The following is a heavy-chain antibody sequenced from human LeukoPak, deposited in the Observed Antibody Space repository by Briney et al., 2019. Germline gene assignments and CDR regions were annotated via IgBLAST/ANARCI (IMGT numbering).Heavy chain of an antibody. CDR2: IYNSGST. V-gene: IGHV4-4*07. CDR1: GDSISTSY. Sequence: SETLSLTCTVSGDSISTSYWSWIRQPAGKGLEWIGRIYNSGSTNYNPSLKSRVSMSVDTSKNQFSLKLSSVTAADTAVYYCARDSGQRARYYGSGSYWFDPWGQGTLVTVSS. CDR3: ARDSGQRARYYGSGSYWFDP. J-gene: IGHJ5*02. D-gene: IGHD3-10*01.